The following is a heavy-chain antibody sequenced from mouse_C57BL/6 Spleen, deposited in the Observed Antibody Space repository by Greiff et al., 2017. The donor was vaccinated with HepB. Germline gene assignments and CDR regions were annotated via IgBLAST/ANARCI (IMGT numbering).Heavy chain of an antibody. CDR1: GYTFTSYW. D-gene: IGHD1-1*01. V-gene: IGHV1-52*01. CDR2: IDPSDSET. CDR3: ARGIYGSREGYFDY. Sequence: QVQLQQPGAELVRPGSSVKLSCKASGYTFTSYWMHWVKQRPIQGLEWIGNIDPSDSETHYNQKFKDKATLTVDKSSSTAYMQLSSLTSEDSAVYYCARGIYGSREGYFDYWGQGTTLTVSS. J-gene: IGHJ2*01.